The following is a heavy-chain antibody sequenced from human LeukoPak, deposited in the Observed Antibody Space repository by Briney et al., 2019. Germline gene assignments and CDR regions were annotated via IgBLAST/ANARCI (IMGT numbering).Heavy chain of an antibody. CDR2: IYYSGST. CDR1: GGSFSSYY. V-gene: IGHV4-59*01. CDR3: ARSPITMIRGWGYFDY. D-gene: IGHD3-10*01. Sequence: SETLPLTCSVSGGSFSSYYWSWIRQPPGKGLEWIGYIYYSGSTNYNPSLNSRVTISVDTSKNQFSLKLSSVTAADTAVYYCARSPITMIRGWGYFDYWGQGTLVTVSS. J-gene: IGHJ4*02.